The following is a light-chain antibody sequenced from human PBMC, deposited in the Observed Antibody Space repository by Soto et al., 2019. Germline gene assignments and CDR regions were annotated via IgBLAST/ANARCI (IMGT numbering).Light chain of an antibody. CDR2: DVN. CDR3: SSNAGSNTLRV. J-gene: IGLJ3*02. V-gene: IGLV2-11*01. CDR1: SSDVGSYNY. Sequence: QSALTQPRSVSGSPGQSVTISCTGTSSDVGSYNYVSWYQQHPGKAPKLMIYDVNKRPSGVPDRFSGSKSGNTASLTVSRLQTEDEADYYCSSNAGSNTLRVFGGGTKLTVL.